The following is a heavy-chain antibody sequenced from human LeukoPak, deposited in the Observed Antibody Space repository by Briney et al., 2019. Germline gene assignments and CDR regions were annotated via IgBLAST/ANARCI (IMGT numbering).Heavy chain of an antibody. CDR2: ISYDGSNK. CDR1: GFTFSSCG. D-gene: IGHD3-10*01. CDR3: AKGVTGSGSEGDY. J-gene: IGHJ4*02. V-gene: IGHV3-30*18. Sequence: PGGSLRLSCAASGFTFSSCGMHWVRQAPGKGLEWVAVISYDGSNKYYADSVKGRFTISRDNSKNTLYLQMNSLRAEDTAVYYCAKGVTGSGSEGDYWGQGTLVTASS.